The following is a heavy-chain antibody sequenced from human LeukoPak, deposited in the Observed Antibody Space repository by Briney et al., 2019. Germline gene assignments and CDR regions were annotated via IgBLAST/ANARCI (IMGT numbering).Heavy chain of an antibody. V-gene: IGHV3-7*03. CDR3: AKDGDFWSGYLDY. Sequence: PGGSLRLSCAASGFTSSSYWMSWVRQAPGKGLEWVANIKQDGSEKYYVDSVKGRFTISRDNAKNSLYLQMNSLRAEDTAVYYCAKDGDFWSGYLDYWGQGTLVTVSS. CDR2: IKQDGSEK. D-gene: IGHD3-3*01. J-gene: IGHJ4*02. CDR1: GFTSSSYW.